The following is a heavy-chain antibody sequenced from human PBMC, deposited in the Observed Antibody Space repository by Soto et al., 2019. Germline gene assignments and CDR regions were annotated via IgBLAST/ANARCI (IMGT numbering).Heavy chain of an antibody. J-gene: IGHJ4*02. CDR3: AREGGGYRFDY. V-gene: IGHV4-59*02. D-gene: IGHD3-16*02. CDR2: IYSSGNT. Sequence: SETLSLTCTVSGGSVSNYYWSWFRQTPDKGLESIGYIYSSGNTNYSPSLKSRVTLSLDTSKNQISLKLTSVISADTAVYYCAREGGGYRFDYWGQGTLVTVSS. CDR1: GGSVSNYY.